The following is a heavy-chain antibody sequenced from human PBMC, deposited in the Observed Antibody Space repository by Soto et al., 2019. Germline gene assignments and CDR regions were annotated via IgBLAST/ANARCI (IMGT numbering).Heavy chain of an antibody. V-gene: IGHV4-4*02. Sequence: PSETLSLTCAVSGGSISSSNWWSWVRQPPGKGLEWIGEIYHSGSTNYNPSLKSRVTISVDKSKNQFSLKLSSVTAADTAVYYCARGGYYDSSGYGDYWGQGPLVIVSS. CDR3: ARGGYYDSSGYGDY. CDR2: IYHSGST. CDR1: GGSISSSNW. D-gene: IGHD3-22*01. J-gene: IGHJ4*02.